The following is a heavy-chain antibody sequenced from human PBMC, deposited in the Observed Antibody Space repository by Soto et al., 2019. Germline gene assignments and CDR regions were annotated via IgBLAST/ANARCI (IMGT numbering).Heavy chain of an antibody. Sequence: EVQLLESGGGLVQPGGSLRLSCAASGFTFSSYAMSWVRQAPGKGLEWVSAISGSGGSTYYADSVKGRFTISRDNSKNTLYLQMNSLRAEDTAVYYCAKAEYSSSSATYYYGMDVWGQGTTVTVSS. CDR3: AKAEYSSSSATYYYGMDV. CDR2: ISGSGGST. CDR1: GFTFSSYA. D-gene: IGHD6-6*01. J-gene: IGHJ6*02. V-gene: IGHV3-23*01.